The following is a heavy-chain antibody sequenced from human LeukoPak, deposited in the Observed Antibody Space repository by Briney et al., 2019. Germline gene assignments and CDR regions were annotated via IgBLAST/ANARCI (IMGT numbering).Heavy chain of an antibody. CDR3: ARDLGIAVAGTLREINWFDP. Sequence: ETLSLTCAVYGGSFSGYYWSWVRQAPGKGLEWVANIKQDGSEKYYVDSVKGRFTISRDNAKNSLYLQMNSLRAEDTAVYYCARDLGIAVAGTLREINWFDPWGQGTLVTVSS. J-gene: IGHJ5*02. CDR1: GGSFSGYY. V-gene: IGHV3-7*01. D-gene: IGHD6-19*01. CDR2: IKQDGSEK.